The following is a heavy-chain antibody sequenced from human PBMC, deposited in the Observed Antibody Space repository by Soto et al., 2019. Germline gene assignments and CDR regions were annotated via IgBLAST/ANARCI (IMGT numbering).Heavy chain of an antibody. D-gene: IGHD5-12*01. CDR1: GFTFDDYA. CDR3: AKAERRGWLQLGLRDYYGMDV. CDR2: ISWNSDSI. J-gene: IGHJ6*02. Sequence: EVQLVESGGGLVQPGRSLRLSCAASGFTFDDYAMHWVRQAPGKGLEWVSGISWNSDSIGYADSVKGRFTITRDNAKNTLYLQMNSLRAEDTALYYCAKAERRGWLQLGLRDYYGMDVWGQGTTVTVSS. V-gene: IGHV3-9*01.